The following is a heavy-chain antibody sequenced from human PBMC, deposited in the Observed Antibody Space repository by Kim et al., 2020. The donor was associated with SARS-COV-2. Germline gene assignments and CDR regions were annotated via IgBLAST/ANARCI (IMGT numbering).Heavy chain of an antibody. J-gene: IGHJ4*02. CDR1: GGSFSGYY. CDR2: INHSGST. Sequence: SETLSLTCAVYGGSFSGYYWSWIRQPPGKGLEWIGEINHSGSTNYNPSLKSRVTISVDTSKNQYSLKLSSVTAADTAVYYCARGGGTGYYYGSGSYHRPYYFDYWGQGTLVTVSS. CDR3: ARGGGTGYYYGSGSYHRPYYFDY. V-gene: IGHV4-34*01. D-gene: IGHD3-10*01.